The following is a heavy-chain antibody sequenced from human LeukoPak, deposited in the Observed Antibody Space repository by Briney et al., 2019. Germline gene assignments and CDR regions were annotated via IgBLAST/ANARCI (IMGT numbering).Heavy chain of an antibody. CDR1: GFTFSSYT. J-gene: IGHJ4*02. CDR2: ISSSSSYI. Sequence: GGSLRLSCAASGFTFSSYTMNWVRQAPGKGLQWVSSISSSSSYIYYADSVKGRFTISRDNAKNSLYLQMNSLRAEDTAVYYCARDRRTMTTCDYWGQGSLVTVSS. D-gene: IGHD4-17*01. CDR3: ARDRRTMTTCDY. V-gene: IGHV3-21*01.